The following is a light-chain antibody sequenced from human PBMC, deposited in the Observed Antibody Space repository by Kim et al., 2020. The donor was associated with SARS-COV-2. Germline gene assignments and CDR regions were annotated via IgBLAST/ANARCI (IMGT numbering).Light chain of an antibody. V-gene: IGKV3-20*01. CDR2: GAS. CDR1: RSVSGTF. J-gene: IGKJ4*01. Sequence: PGERVNLSCRARRSVSGTFLAWDQQKPGQDPSHLIYGASSRATGIPDRFSGGGSGTDFTLTISRLEPEDFAVYYCQQYGSSLITFGGGTKVDIK. CDR3: QQYGSSLIT.